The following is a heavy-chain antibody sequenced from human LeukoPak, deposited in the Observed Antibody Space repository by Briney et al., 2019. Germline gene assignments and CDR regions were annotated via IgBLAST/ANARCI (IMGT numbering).Heavy chain of an antibody. CDR1: GGTFSSYA. J-gene: IGHJ5*02. CDR2: IIPIFGTA. V-gene: IGHV1-69*13. Sequence: ASVKVSCKASGGTFSSYAISWVRQAPGQGLEWMGGIIPIFGTANYAQRFQGRVTITADESTSTAYVELRRLRSEDTDVYYCARGGVIVVVPAAIPRFDPWGQGTLVTVSS. D-gene: IGHD2-2*02. CDR3: ARGGVIVVVPAAIPRFDP.